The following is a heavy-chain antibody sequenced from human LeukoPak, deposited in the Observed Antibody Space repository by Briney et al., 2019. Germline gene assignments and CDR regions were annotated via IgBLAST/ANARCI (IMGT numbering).Heavy chain of an antibody. D-gene: IGHD3-22*01. CDR1: GFTFSSYA. Sequence: PGGSLRLSCAASGFTFSSYAMHWVRQAPGKGLEWVAVISYDGSNKYYADSVKGRFTISRDNSKNTLYLQMNSLRAEDTAVYYCARDRYYYDSSGSLDHWGQGTLVTVSS. V-gene: IGHV3-30*04. CDR2: ISYDGSNK. J-gene: IGHJ4*02. CDR3: ARDRYYYDSSGSLDH.